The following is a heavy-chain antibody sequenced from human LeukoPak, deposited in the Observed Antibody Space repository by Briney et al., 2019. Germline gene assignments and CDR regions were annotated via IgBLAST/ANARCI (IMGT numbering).Heavy chain of an antibody. CDR2: IIPIFGTA. CDR3: ASSIEYYYDSDAFDI. D-gene: IGHD3-22*01. J-gene: IGHJ3*02. Sequence: SVKVSCKASGGTCSSYAISWVRQAPGQGLEWMGRIIPIFGTANYAQKFQGRVTITTDESTSTAYMELSSLRSEDTAVYYCASSIEYYYDSDAFDIWGQGTMVTVSS. CDR1: GGTCSSYA. V-gene: IGHV1-69*05.